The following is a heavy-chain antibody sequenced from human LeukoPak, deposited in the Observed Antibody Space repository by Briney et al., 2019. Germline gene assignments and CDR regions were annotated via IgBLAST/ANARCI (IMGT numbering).Heavy chain of an antibody. J-gene: IGHJ4*02. D-gene: IGHD3-22*01. CDR2: INPNSGGT. CDR3: ANQYYYDSSGYYPFDY. V-gene: IGHV1/OR15-1*04. Sequence: GASVKVSCKASGYIFTDYYMHWVRQAPGQELGWMGRINPNSGGTNYAQKFQGRVTMTRDTSISTAYMELSSLRSEDTATYYCANQYYYDSSGYYPFDYWGQGTLVTVSS. CDR1: GYIFTDYY.